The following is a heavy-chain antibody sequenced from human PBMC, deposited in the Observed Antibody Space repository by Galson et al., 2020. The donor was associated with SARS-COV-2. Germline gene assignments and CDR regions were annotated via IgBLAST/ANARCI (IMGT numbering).Heavy chain of an antibody. J-gene: IGHJ4*02. CDR2: ISWNSGSI. CDR1: GFTFDDYA. D-gene: IGHD2-15*01. Sequence: SLKISCAASGFTFDDYAMHWVRQAPGKGLEWVSGISWNSGSIGYADSVKGRFTISRDNAKNSLYLQMNSLRAEDTALYYCAKGGRALVWWGVDYWGQGTLVTVSS. CDR3: AKGGRALVWWGVDY. V-gene: IGHV3-9*01.